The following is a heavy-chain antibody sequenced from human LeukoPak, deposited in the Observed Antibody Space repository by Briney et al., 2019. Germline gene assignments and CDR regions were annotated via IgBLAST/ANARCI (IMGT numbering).Heavy chain of an antibody. CDR2: IYYSGST. CDR3: ATANCGGDCFAFDI. D-gene: IGHD2-21*01. Sequence: SETLSLTCTVSGGSISSISYYWGWIRQPPGKGLEWIGSIYYSGSTYYNPSLKSRVTISVDTSKNQFSLKLSSVTAADTAVYYCATANCGGDCFAFDIWGQGTMVTVSS. V-gene: IGHV4-39*07. CDR1: GGSISSISYY. J-gene: IGHJ3*02.